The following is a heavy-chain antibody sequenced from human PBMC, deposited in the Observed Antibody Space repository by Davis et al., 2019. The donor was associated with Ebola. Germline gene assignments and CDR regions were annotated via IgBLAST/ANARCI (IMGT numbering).Heavy chain of an antibody. Sequence: MPSETLSLTCTVSGGSISGYQWAWIRQPPGKGLGYVGHIFNSGTASYNSALKSRVTISLDKSSNQFSLKLNSVTAADTAIYFCARDHMGSLDNWGQGTLVTVSS. V-gene: IGHV4-59*01. J-gene: IGHJ4*02. CDR3: ARDHMGSLDN. CDR1: GGSISGYQ. D-gene: IGHD1-26*01. CDR2: IFNSGTA.